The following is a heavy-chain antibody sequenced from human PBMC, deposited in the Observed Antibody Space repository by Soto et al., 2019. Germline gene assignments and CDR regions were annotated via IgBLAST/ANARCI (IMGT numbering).Heavy chain of an antibody. Sequence: QVQLVQSGAEVKKPGSSVKVSCKASGGTFSSYAISWVRQAPGQGLEWMGGIITIFGTANYAQKFQGRVTITADESTSTAYMELSSLRSEDTAVYYWARGFSSLTEKYCSGGSCYSGWDWFAPWGQGNLVTVSS. CDR1: GGTFSSYA. CDR3: ARGFSSLTEKYCSGGSCYSGWDWFAP. J-gene: IGHJ5*02. CDR2: IITIFGTA. V-gene: IGHV1-69*01. D-gene: IGHD2-15*01.